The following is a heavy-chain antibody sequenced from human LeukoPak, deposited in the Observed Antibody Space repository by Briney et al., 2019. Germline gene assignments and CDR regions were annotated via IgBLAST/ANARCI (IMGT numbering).Heavy chain of an antibody. J-gene: IGHJ4*02. CDR3: ATVNPRYSYGYYFDY. V-gene: IGHV3-30*03. D-gene: IGHD5-18*01. CDR2: ISYDGSNK. CDR1: GFTFSSYG. Sequence: GGSLRLSCAASGFTFSSYGMHWVRQAPGKGLEWVAVISYDGSNKYYADSVKGRFTISRDNSKNTLYLQMNSLRAEDTAVYYCATVNPRYSYGYYFDYWGQGTLVTVSS.